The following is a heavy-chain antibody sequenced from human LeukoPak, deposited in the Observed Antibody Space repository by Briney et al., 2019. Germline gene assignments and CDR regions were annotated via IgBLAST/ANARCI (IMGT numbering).Heavy chain of an antibody. J-gene: IGHJ4*02. D-gene: IGHD4-17*01. Sequence: SETLSLTCTVSGYSISSGYYWGWIRQPPGKGLEWIGSIYHSGRTFYNPSLKSRVTISVDASKNQFSLKLSSVTAADTAVYYCARVVYGDYVGLDYWGQGTLVTVSS. CDR3: ARVVYGDYVGLDY. CDR2: IYHSGRT. CDR1: GYSISSGYY. V-gene: IGHV4-38-2*02.